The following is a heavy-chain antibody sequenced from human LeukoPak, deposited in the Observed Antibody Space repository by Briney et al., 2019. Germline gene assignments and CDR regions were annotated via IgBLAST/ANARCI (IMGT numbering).Heavy chain of an antibody. D-gene: IGHD1-26*01. CDR3: GRSREGLYSGSSLDY. CDR1: GYTFSDYG. V-gene: IGHV1-18*01. Sequence: ASVKVSCKASGYTFSDYGISWVRQAPGQGLERMGWISGYNGNTNYAQKLQGRITMTTDTSTRTAYMELRSLKSDDTAVYYCGRSREGLYSGSSLDYWGQGTLVIVSS. J-gene: IGHJ4*02. CDR2: ISGYNGNT.